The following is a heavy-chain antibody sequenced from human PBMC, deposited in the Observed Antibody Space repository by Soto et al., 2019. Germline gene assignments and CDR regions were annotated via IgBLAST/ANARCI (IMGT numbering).Heavy chain of an antibody. D-gene: IGHD2-2*01. CDR2: IIPILGIA. CDR1: GGTFSSYT. CDR3: ASKDIVVVPAASLLAFDI. Sequence: QVQLVQSGAEVKKPGSSVKVSCKASGGTFSSYTSSWVRQAPGQGLEWMGRIIPILGIANYAQKFQGRVTITADKSTSTAYMELSSLRSEDTAVYYCASKDIVVVPAASLLAFDIWGQGTMVTVSS. J-gene: IGHJ3*02. V-gene: IGHV1-69*02.